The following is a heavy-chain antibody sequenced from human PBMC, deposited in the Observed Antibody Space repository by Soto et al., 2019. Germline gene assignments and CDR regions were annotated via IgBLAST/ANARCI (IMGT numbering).Heavy chain of an antibody. CDR1: GGSISSYY. Sequence: SETLSLTCTVSGGSISSYYWSWIRQPPGKGLEWIGYIYYSGSTNYNPSLKSRVTISVDTSKNQFSLKLSSVTAADTAVYYCARLAEDQSYYYYYYMDVWGKGTTVTVSS. CDR3: ARLAEDQSYYYYYYMDV. V-gene: IGHV4-59*01. D-gene: IGHD2-15*01. CDR2: IYYSGST. J-gene: IGHJ6*03.